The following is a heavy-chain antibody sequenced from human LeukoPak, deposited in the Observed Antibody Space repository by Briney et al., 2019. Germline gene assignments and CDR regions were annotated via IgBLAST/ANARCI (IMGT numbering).Heavy chain of an antibody. CDR2: IKQDGSEK. Sequence: PGGSLRLSCAASGFTFSSYWMSWVRQAPGKGLEWVANIKQDGSEKYYVDSVKGRFTISRDNAKNSLYLQMNSLRAEDTAVYYCARESQYYYDSSGMDYWGQGTLVTVSS. CDR1: GFTFSSYW. D-gene: IGHD3-22*01. J-gene: IGHJ4*02. V-gene: IGHV3-7*01. CDR3: ARESQYYYDSSGMDY.